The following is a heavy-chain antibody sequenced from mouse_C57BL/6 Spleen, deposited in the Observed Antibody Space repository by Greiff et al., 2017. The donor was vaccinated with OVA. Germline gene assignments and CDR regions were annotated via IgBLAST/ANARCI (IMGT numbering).Heavy chain of an antibody. CDR3: AAPTQGYFDV. CDR1: GYSFTGYY. D-gene: IGHD3-2*02. V-gene: IGHV1-42*01. Sequence: EVQLQQSGPELVKPGASVKISCKASGYSFTGYYMNWVKQSPEKSLEWIGEINPSTGGTTYNQKFKAKATLTVDKSSSTAYMQLKSLTSEDSAVYYCAAPTQGYFDVWGTGTTVTVSS. CDR2: INPSTGGT. J-gene: IGHJ1*03.